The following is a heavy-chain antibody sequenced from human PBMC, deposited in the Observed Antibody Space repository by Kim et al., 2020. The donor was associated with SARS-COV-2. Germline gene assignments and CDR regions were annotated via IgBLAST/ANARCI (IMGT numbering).Heavy chain of an antibody. Sequence: AHSEKGRFTIARDTAQNTLYLQMSSLRADDTAVYYCAREYYGLLTGYYYDYWGQGTLVTVSS. CDR3: AREYYGLLTGYYYDY. J-gene: IGHJ4*02. D-gene: IGHD3-9*01. V-gene: IGHV3-74*01.